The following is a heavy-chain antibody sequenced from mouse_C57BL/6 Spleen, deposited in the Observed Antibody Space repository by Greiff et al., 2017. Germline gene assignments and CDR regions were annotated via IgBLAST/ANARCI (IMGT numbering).Heavy chain of an antibody. CDR1: GFNIKDSY. J-gene: IGHJ2*01. D-gene: IGHD1-1*01. V-gene: IGHV14-2*01. Sequence: EVQVQQSGAELVKPGASVKLSCTASGFNIKDSYMHWVKQRTEQGLEWIGRIYPEDGDTKYAPKFQGKATITADTSSNTAYLQLSSLTSEDTAVYYCARNYYGSHYFDYWGQGTTLTVSS. CDR3: ARNYYGSHYFDY. CDR2: IYPEDGDT.